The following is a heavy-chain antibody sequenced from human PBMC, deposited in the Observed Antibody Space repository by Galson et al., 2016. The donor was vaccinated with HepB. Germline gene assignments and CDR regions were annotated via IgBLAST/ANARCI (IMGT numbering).Heavy chain of an antibody. J-gene: IGHJ3*01. V-gene: IGHV5-51*01. CDR3: TRSTRRYCSGGTCYPIDAFDL. CDR1: GYSFTSYW. Sequence: QSGAEVKKPGESLKISCKGSGYSFTSYWIGWVRQMPGKGPEWMGIIYPGDSDTTYSPSFQGQVTISADKSISTAYLQWSTLKASDTAMYYCTRSTRRYCSGGTCYPIDAFDLWGQGTMVTVSS. D-gene: IGHD2-15*01. CDR2: IYPGDSDT.